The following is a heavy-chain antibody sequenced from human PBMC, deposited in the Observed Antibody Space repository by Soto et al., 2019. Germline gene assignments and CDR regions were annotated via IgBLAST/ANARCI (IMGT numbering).Heavy chain of an antibody. CDR1: GGSFSGYY. V-gene: IGHV4-34*01. CDR3: ARGNIAAALVY. D-gene: IGHD6-13*01. J-gene: IGHJ4*02. CDR2: INHSGST. Sequence: PSETLSLTCAVYGGSFSGYYWSWIRQPPGKGLEWIGEINHSGSTNYNPSLKSRVTISVDTSKNQFSLKLSSVTAADTAVYYCARGNIAAALVYWGQGTLVTVSS.